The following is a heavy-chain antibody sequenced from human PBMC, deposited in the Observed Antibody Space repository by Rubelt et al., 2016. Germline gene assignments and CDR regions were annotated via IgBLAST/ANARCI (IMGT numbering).Heavy chain of an antibody. D-gene: IGHD6-13*01. CDR2: INHSGST. V-gene: IGHV4-34*01. Sequence: QVQLQQWGAGLLKPSETLSLTCAVYGGSFSGYYWSWIRQPPGKGLEWIGEINHSGSTNYNPSLKSRVTISVDTSKNQFSLKLSSVTAADTAVYYCAKSAEGSTWYDAWGPGTLVTVSS. J-gene: IGHJ5*02. CDR1: GGSFSGYY. CDR3: AKSAEGSTWYDA.